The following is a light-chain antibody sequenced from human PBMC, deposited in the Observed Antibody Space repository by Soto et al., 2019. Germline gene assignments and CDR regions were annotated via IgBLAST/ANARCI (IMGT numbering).Light chain of an antibody. J-gene: IGKJ4*01. CDR1: QSFSTW. CDR2: KTS. CDR3: QQYNSNPLT. V-gene: IGKV1-5*03. Sequence: DIQMTQSPSTLSASVGDRVTITCRASQSFSTWLAWYQQKPGKAPNLLIYKTSILESGVLSRFSGSGSGTEFTLTISSLQPDDFATYYCQQYNSNPLTFGGGTKVEIK.